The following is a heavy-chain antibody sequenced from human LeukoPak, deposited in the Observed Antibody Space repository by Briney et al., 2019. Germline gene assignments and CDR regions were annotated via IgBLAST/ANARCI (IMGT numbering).Heavy chain of an antibody. J-gene: IGHJ4*02. Sequence: GGSLRLSCAASGFTFSSYGMSWVRQAPGKGLEWVSAISGSGGSTYYADSVKGRFTISRDNSKNTLYLQMNSLRAEDTAVYYCAKEQGGYDYEYYFDYWGQGTLVTVSS. CDR1: GFTFSSYG. D-gene: IGHD5-12*01. CDR3: AKEQGGYDYEYYFDY. CDR2: ISGSGGST. V-gene: IGHV3-23*01.